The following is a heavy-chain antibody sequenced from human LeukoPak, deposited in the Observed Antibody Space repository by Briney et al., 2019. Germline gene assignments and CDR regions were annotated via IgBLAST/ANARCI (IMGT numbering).Heavy chain of an antibody. CDR1: GFTFDDYA. J-gene: IGHJ5*02. Sequence: PGRSLRLSCAASGFTFDDYAMHWVRQAPGKGLEWVSLISWDGGSTYYADSVKGRFTISRDNSKNSLYLQMNSLRTEDTALYYCAISSTGVGPREPPGTWGQGTLVTVSS. D-gene: IGHD2-2*01. CDR3: AISSTGVGPREPPGT. CDR2: ISWDGGST. V-gene: IGHV3-43*02.